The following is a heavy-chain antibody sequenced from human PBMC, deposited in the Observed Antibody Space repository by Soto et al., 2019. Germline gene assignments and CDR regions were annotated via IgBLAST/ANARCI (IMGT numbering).Heavy chain of an antibody. D-gene: IGHD4-17*01. V-gene: IGHV3-48*01. CDR1: GFTFSSYS. CDR2: ISSSSSTI. CDR3: ARDGDDEETDC. J-gene: IGHJ4*02. Sequence: EVQLVESGGGLVQPGGSLRLSCAASGFTFSSYSMNWVRQAPGKGLAWVSYISSSSSTIYYADSVKGRFTISRDNAKNSLYLQMNSLRAEDPAVYYCARDGDDEETDCWGQGTLVTVSS.